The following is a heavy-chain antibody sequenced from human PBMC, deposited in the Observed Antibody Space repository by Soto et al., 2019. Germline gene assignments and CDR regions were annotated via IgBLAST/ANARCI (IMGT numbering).Heavy chain of an antibody. CDR2: ISGSGGST. Sequence: PGGSLRLSCAASGFTFSSYAMSWVRQAPGKGLEWVSAISGSGGSTYYADSVKGRFTISRDNSKNTLYLQMNSLRAEDTAVYYCAKVVMVVPGTNWFDPWGQGTLVTVSS. V-gene: IGHV3-23*01. D-gene: IGHD2-15*01. CDR3: AKVVMVVPGTNWFDP. CDR1: GFTFSSYA. J-gene: IGHJ5*02.